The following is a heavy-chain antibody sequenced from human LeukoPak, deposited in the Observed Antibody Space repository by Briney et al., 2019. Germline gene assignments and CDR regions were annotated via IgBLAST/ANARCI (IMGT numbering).Heavy chain of an antibody. CDR2: IKQDGSEK. J-gene: IGHJ4*02. CDR3: ARGRSYSSGWYSGYFDY. CDR1: GFTFSSYW. V-gene: IGHV3-7*01. Sequence: GGSLRLSCAASGFTFSSYWMSWVRQAPGKGLEWVANIKQDGSEKYYVDSVKGRFTTSRDNAKNSLYLQMNSLRAEDTAVYYCARGRSYSSGWYSGYFDYWGQGTLVTVSS. D-gene: IGHD6-19*01.